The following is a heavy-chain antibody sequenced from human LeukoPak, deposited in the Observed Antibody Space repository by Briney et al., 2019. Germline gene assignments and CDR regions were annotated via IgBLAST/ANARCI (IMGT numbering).Heavy chain of an antibody. D-gene: IGHD3-22*01. J-gene: IGHJ4*02. V-gene: IGHV3-48*03. Sequence: GGSLSLSCAASGFTFSSYEMNWVRQAPGKGLGWVSYISSSGSTIYYADSVKGRFIISRDNAKNSLYLQMNSLRAEDTAVYYCARDRYDSSGIFDYWGQGTLVTVSS. CDR3: ARDRYDSSGIFDY. CDR2: ISSSGSTI. CDR1: GFTFSSYE.